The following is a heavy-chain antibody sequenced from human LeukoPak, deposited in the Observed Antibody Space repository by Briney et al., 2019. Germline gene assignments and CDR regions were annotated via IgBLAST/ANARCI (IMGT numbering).Heavy chain of an antibody. CDR1: GYTVTIYA. V-gene: IGHV1-3*01. CDR2: INAGNGNT. D-gene: IGHD6-13*01. Sequence: GASVKVSCKCSGYTVTIYAMHWVRQAPGQRLEWMGWINAGNGNTKYSQKFQGRVTITRDTSASTAYMELSSLRSEDTAVYYCAIYSSSWSNDYYYYGMDLWAQGTTVTVSS. CDR3: AIYSSSWSNDYYYYGMDL. J-gene: IGHJ6*02.